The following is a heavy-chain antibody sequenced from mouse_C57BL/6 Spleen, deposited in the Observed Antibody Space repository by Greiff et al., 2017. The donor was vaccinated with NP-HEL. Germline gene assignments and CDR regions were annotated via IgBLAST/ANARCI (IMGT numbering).Heavy chain of an antibody. CDR2: IRSKSNNYAT. V-gene: IGHV10-1*01. CDR3: VRGETFFDY. Sequence: EVHLVESGGGLVQPKGSLKLSCAASGFSFNTYAMNWVRQAPGKGLEWVARIRSKSNNYATYYADSVKDRFTISRDDSESMLYLQMNNLKTEDTAMYYCVRGETFFDYWGQGTTLTVSS. CDR1: GFSFNTYA. J-gene: IGHJ2*01.